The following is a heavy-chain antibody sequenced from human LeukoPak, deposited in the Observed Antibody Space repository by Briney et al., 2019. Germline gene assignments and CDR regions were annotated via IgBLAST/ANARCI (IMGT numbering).Heavy chain of an antibody. CDR3: AKLGKAARFHLFPYYFDY. D-gene: IGHD6-6*01. V-gene: IGHV3-21*04. Sequence: GRSLRLSCAASGFSFSSNGMNWVRQAPGKGLEWVSSISSSSSYIYYADSVKGRFTISRDNSRDRLYLETNSLRAEDTAVYYCAKLGKAARFHLFPYYFDYWGQGTLVTVSS. CDR1: GFSFSSNG. J-gene: IGHJ4*02. CDR2: ISSSSSYI.